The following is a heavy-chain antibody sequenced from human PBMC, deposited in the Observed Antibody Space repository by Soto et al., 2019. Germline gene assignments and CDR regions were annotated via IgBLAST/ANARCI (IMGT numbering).Heavy chain of an antibody. J-gene: IGHJ3*02. CDR3: ARILRSYADIVVVPAAIHAFDI. V-gene: IGHV1-69*02. CDR2: IIPILGIA. Sequence: GASVKVSCKASGGTFSSYTISWVRQAPGQGLEWMGRIIPILGIANYAQKFQGRVTITADKSTSTAYMELSSLRSEDTAVYYCARILRSYADIVVVPAAIHAFDIWGQGTMVTVSS. D-gene: IGHD2-2*02. CDR1: GGTFSSYT.